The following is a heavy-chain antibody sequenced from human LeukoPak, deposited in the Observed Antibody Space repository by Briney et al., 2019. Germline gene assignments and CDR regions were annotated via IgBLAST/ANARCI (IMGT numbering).Heavy chain of an antibody. V-gene: IGHV3-21*01. CDR1: GFTFSSYS. CDR2: ISSSSSYI. Sequence: PGGSLRLSCAASGFTFSSYSMNWVRQAPGKGLEWVSSISSSSSYIYYADSVKGRFTISRDNAKNSLYLQMNSLRAEDTAVYYCAREAAERWLLLTFWNSYGMDVWGQGTTVTVSS. D-gene: IGHD5-24*01. CDR3: AREAAERWLLLTFWNSYGMDV. J-gene: IGHJ6*02.